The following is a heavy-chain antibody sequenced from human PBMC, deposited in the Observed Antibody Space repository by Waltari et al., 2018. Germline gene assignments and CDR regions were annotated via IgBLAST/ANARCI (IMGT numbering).Heavy chain of an antibody. CDR2: ITSSSDTS. J-gene: IGHJ4*02. Sequence: EVQLVESGGGLVQPGGSLRLSCAASGFTFSSSSMNWVRQAAGKRLRWLSDITSSSDTSYTADSVKGRFIIPRDNAKNSLYLQMNSLRAEETAVYYCAMGGNWAGDQWGQGTLVXXSS. CDR3: AMGGNWAGDQ. V-gene: IGHV3-48*04. D-gene: IGHD1-1*01. CDR1: GFTFSSSS.